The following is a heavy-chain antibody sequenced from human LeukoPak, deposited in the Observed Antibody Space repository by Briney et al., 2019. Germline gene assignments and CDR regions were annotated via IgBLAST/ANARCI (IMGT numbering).Heavy chain of an antibody. V-gene: IGHV3-21*01. J-gene: IGHJ5*02. CDR1: GFTFSSYS. CDR2: ISSSSSYI. CDR3: ARVGREYSSSWYLHP. D-gene: IGHD6-13*01. Sequence: PGGSLRLSCAASGFTFSSYSMNWVRQAPGKGLEWVSSISSSSSYIYYADSVKGRFTISRDNAKNSLYLQMNSLRAEDTAVYYCARVGREYSSSWYLHPWGQGTLVTVSS.